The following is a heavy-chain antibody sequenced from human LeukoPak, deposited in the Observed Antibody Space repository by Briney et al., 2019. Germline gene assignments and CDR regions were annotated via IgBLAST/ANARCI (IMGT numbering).Heavy chain of an antibody. CDR1: GFTFSSYW. J-gene: IGHJ3*02. V-gene: IGHV3-7*01. CDR2: IREDGNVK. CDR3: ARDAPPFICSGCHFDAFDI. D-gene: IGHD6-19*01. Sequence: GGSLRLSCAASGFTFSSYWMTWVRQVPGKGLEWVANIREDGNVKNHVDSVKGRFTISRDNAENSLYLEMNSLRAEDTAVYYCARDAPPFICSGCHFDAFDIWGQGTMVTVSS.